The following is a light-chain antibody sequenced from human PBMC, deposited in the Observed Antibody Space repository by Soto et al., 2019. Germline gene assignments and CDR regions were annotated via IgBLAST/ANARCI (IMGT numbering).Light chain of an antibody. CDR1: QRVSSNY. Sequence: EIVLTQSPGTLSLSPGERATLSCRASQRVSSNYFAWYQQKPGQAPRLLLYGISSMATGIPDRFSGSGSGTDFSLPISRVEPEDFAVYYCEQSGSTPRTFGQRKKVEIK. V-gene: IGKV3-20*01. CDR2: GIS. CDR3: EQSGSTPRT. J-gene: IGKJ1*01.